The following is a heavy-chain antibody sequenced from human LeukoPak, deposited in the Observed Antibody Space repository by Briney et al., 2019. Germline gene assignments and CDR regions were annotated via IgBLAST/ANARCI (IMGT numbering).Heavy chain of an antibody. CDR2: IRYDGSKS. J-gene: IGHJ3*02. D-gene: IGHD1-26*01. V-gene: IGHV3-30*02. Sequence: GGSLRLSCAASGFTFNGDGMHWVRQAPGKGLEWVAFIRYDGSKSYFADSVKGRFALSGDNSKNTLYLQMSSLRPEDTAVYFCAKDGGSGSYFASDIWGQGTMVTVSS. CDR1: GFTFNGDG. CDR3: AKDGGSGSYFASDI.